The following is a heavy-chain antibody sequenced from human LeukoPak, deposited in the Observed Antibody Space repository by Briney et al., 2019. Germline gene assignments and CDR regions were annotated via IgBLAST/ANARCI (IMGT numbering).Heavy chain of an antibody. Sequence: APVKASSTTSGYTFTIYGISWVRQSPGQGLEWMGLISAYGNTNYAQNLQGRVTMTTDTSTSTAYMELRSLRSDDTAVYYCARGINGYYFDYWGQGTLVTVSS. J-gene: IGHJ4*02. V-gene: IGHV1-18*04. CDR2: ISAYGNT. CDR1: GYTFTIYG. D-gene: IGHD2-15*01. CDR3: ARGINGYYFDY.